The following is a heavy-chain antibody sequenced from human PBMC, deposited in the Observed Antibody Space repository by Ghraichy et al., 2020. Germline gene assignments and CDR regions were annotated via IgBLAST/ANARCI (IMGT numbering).Heavy chain of an antibody. CDR3: ARVREYCSGGSCHGMDV. CDR2: ISSSSSYI. CDR1: GFTFSSYS. D-gene: IGHD2-15*01. V-gene: IGHV3-21*01. J-gene: IGHJ6*02. Sequence: GESLNISCAASGFTFSSYSMNWVRQAPGKGLEWVSSISSSSSYIYYADSVKGRFTISRDNAKNSLYLQMNSLRAEDTAVDYCARVREYCSGGSCHGMDVWGQGTTVTVSS.